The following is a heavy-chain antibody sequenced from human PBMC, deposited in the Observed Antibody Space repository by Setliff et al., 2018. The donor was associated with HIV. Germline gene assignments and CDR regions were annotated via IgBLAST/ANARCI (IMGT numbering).Heavy chain of an antibody. Sequence: SETLSLTCSVSGDSMSSFSSYWGWIRQSPRKGLEWIGSIYPSGTTYYNPSLKSRVTISVDTSKNQFSLKLSSVTAADTAVYYCASLYNWNPRGGVGGAFDIWGQGTMVTVSS. CDR2: IYPSGTT. V-gene: IGHV4-39*07. CDR1: GDSMSSFSSY. J-gene: IGHJ3*02. D-gene: IGHD1-20*01. CDR3: ASLYNWNPRGGVGGAFDI.